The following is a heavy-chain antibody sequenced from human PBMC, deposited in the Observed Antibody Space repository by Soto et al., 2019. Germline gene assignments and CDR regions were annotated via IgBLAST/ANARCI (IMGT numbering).Heavy chain of an antibody. D-gene: IGHD6-13*01. CDR1: GGSISSDAYY. V-gene: IGHV4-30-4*01. J-gene: IGHJ4*02. CDR2: IHYSGST. CDR3: ARDRVIAAAGTGFDY. Sequence: SETLSLTCTVSGGSISSDAYYWSWIRQPPGKGLEWLGYIHYSGSTYYKASLKSRLTISVDPSKNRLSLKLRSVTAADTAVYYCARDRVIAAAGTGFDYWGLGTLVTVSS.